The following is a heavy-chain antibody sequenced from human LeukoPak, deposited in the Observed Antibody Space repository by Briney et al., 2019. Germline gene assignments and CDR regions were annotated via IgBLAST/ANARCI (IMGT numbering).Heavy chain of an antibody. V-gene: IGHV1-46*01. CDR3: ARDQEAFDY. CDR1: GYSFTSNY. Sequence: ASVKVSCRASGYSFTSNYLHWVRQAPGQGLEWMGMIYPRDGSTSYAQKFQGRVTVTRDTSTSTVHMELSGLRSEDTAVYYCARDQEAFDYWGRGTLVTVSS. CDR2: IYPRDGST. J-gene: IGHJ4*02.